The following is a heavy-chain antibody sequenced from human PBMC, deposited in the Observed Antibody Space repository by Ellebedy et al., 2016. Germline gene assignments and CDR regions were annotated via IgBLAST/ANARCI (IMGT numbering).Heavy chain of an antibody. CDR3: ARGYCSGGRCYAYGMDV. D-gene: IGHD2-15*01. J-gene: IGHJ6*02. CDR2: IYYSGST. CDR1: GGSISSYY. Sequence: SETLSLXCTVSGGSISSYYWSWIRQPPGKGLEWIGYIYYSGSTNYNPSLKSRVTISLDRSNNQFSLKLTSVTAADTAVYYCARGYCSGGRCYAYGMDVWGQGTTVTVSS. V-gene: IGHV4-59*01.